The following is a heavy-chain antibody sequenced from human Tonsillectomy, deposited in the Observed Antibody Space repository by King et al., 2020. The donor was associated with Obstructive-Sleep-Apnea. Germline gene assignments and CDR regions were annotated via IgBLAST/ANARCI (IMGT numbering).Heavy chain of an antibody. CDR1: GDSISSSPYY. J-gene: IGHJ5*02. CDR2: ICHSGST. D-gene: IGHD3-10*01. V-gene: IGHV4-39*07. Sequence: QLQESGPGLVKPSETLSLTCTVSGDSISSSPYYWGWIRQPPGKGLEWIGNICHSGSTYYNLSLKSRVTISVDTSKNQFSLNLRSVTAADTAVYYCARDHPMVRARWFDPWGQGTLVTVSS. CDR3: ARDHPMVRARWFDP.